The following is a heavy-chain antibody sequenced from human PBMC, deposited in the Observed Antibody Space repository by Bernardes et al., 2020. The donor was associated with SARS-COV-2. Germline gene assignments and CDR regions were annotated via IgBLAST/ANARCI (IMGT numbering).Heavy chain of an antibody. CDR1: GFTFSTYA. V-gene: IGHV3-23*01. CDR2: ITGSGGST. CDR3: AKPYCLSSSCSIGYFDY. D-gene: IGHD2-2*01. Sequence: SLRLSCAASGFTFSTYAMSWVRQAPGKGLEWVSAITGSGGSTYYADSVKGRFTISRDNSKNTLFLQMNSLRAEDTAIYYCAKPYCLSSSCSIGYFDYWGQGTLVTVSS. J-gene: IGHJ4*02.